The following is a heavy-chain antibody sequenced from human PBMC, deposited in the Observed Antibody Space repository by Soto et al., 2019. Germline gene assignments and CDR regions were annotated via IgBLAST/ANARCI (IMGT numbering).Heavy chain of an antibody. D-gene: IGHD3-3*01. CDR2: ISGSGGST. CDR3: AKGYRRITIFGVVLYFDY. V-gene: IGHV3-23*01. J-gene: IGHJ4*02. CDR1: GFSFNSYA. Sequence: PGESLKISCAASGFSFNSYAVSWVRQAPGKGLEWVSAISGSGGSTYYADSVKGRFTISRDNSKNTLYLQMNSLRAEDTAVYYCAKGYRRITIFGVVLYFDYWGQGTLVTVSS.